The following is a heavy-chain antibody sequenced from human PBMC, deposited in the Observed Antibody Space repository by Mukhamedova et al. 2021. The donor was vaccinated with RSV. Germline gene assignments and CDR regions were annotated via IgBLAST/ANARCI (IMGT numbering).Heavy chain of an antibody. CDR3: ARGTTVETLPFDY. J-gene: IGHJ4*02. CDR2: INPNSGGT. V-gene: IGHV1-2*04. D-gene: IGHD4-23*01. Sequence: VRQAPGQGLEWMGWINPNSGGTNYAQKFQGWFPMTRARSTTKAYWGRGGRGFADTAGFYCARGTTVETLPFDYWGQGALVTVPS.